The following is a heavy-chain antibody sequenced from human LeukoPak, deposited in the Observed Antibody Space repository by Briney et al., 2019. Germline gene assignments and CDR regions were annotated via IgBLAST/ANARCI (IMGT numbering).Heavy chain of an antibody. Sequence: ASVKVTCKASGYTFTSYGISWVRQAPGQGLEWMGWISAYNGNTNYAQKLQGRVTMTTDTSTSAAHMELRSLRSDDTAVYYCARVMTTVTTNWFDPWGQGTLVTVSS. D-gene: IGHD4-11*01. CDR2: ISAYNGNT. CDR3: ARVMTTVTTNWFDP. CDR1: GYTFTSYG. J-gene: IGHJ5*02. V-gene: IGHV1-18*01.